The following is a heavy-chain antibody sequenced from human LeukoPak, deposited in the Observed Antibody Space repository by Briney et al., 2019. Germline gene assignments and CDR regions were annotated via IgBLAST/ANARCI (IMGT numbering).Heavy chain of an antibody. Sequence: GGSLRLSCAASGFTVSSNYMSWVRQAPGKGLEWVSVIYSGGSTYYADSVKGRFTISRDNSKNTLYPQMNSLRAEDTAVYYCARGVGPRGVDWFDPWGQGTLVTVSS. V-gene: IGHV3-53*01. CDR2: IYSGGST. CDR3: ARGVGPRGVDWFDP. D-gene: IGHD2-15*01. CDR1: GFTVSSNY. J-gene: IGHJ5*02.